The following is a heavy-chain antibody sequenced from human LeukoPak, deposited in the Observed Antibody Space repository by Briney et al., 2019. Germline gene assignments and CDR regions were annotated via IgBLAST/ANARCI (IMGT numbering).Heavy chain of an antibody. CDR1: GFTFSSYA. CDR3: ARDLAARYFDY. D-gene: IGHD6-6*01. J-gene: IGHJ4*02. V-gene: IGHV3-30-3*01. CDR2: ISYDGSNK. Sequence: GGSLRLSCAASGFTFSSYAMHWVRQAPGKGLEWVAVISYDGSNKYYADSVKGRFTISRDNSKNTLYLQMNSLRAEDTAVYYCARDLAARYFDYWGQGTLVTVSS.